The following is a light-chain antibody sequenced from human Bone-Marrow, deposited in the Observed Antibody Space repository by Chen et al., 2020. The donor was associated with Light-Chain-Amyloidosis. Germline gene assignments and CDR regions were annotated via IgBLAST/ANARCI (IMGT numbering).Light chain of an antibody. CDR1: QTVSSAY. CDR2: AAY. Sequence: EILLTQSPGTLSLSPGERATLSCRAAQTVSSAYLAWYQQKPGQPPRLLIYAAYNRAADNPDRFSGSGSGTDFTLTISRLGPEDCAVYYCQQYGGSPPISFGGGTKVEIK. J-gene: IGKJ4*01. V-gene: IGKV3-20*01. CDR3: QQYGGSPPIS.